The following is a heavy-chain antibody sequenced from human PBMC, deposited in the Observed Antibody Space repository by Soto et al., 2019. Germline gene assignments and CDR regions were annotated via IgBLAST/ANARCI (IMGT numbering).Heavy chain of an antibody. CDR2: ISSSSSTI. CDR3: ASTTVLDV. J-gene: IGHJ6*02. V-gene: IGHV3-48*02. D-gene: IGHD1-1*01. Sequence: LRLSCAASGFAFSSYSMNWVRQAPGKGLEWVSYISSSSSTIYYADSVKGRFTISRDNAKNSLYLQTNSLRDEDTAVYYCASTTVLDVWGQGTTVTVSS. CDR1: GFAFSSYS.